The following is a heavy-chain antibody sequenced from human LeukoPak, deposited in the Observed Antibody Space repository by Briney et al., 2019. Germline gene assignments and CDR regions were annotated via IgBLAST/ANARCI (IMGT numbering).Heavy chain of an antibody. CDR2: INSDGSST. D-gene: IGHD2-2*02. CDR1: GFTFSTYA. V-gene: IGHV3-74*01. J-gene: IGHJ5*02. CDR3: AREYCSSTSCYIPRNWFDP. Sequence: GGSLRLSCAASGFTFSTYALSWVRQAPGKGLEWVSRINSDGSSTSYADSVKGRFTISRDNAKNTLYLQMNSLRAEDTAVYYCAREYCSSTSCYIPRNWFDPWGQGTLVTVSS.